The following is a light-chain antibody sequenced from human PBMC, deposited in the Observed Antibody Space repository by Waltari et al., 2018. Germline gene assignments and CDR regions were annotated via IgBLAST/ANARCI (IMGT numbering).Light chain of an antibody. V-gene: IGLV1-47*01. CDR1: NFIIGSNS. CDR3: AAWDDSLSGRV. Sequence: QSVLPQPPSMSGTSGQRATISCSGSNFIIGSNSVYWYQQSPGMAPQLLIYRNTERPSGVPDRFSASKAGASASLAISGLRSEDEADYHCAAWDDSLSGRVFGGGTKLTV. CDR2: RNT. J-gene: IGLJ2*01.